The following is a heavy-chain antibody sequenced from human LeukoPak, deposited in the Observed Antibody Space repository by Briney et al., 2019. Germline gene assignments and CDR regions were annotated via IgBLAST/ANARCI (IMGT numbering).Heavy chain of an antibody. V-gene: IGHV1-46*01. CDR1: GYTFTSYY. Sequence: ASVKVSCKASGYTFTSYYMHWVRQAPGQGLEWMGIINPSGGSTSYAQQFQGRVTMPRDMSTSTVYMELSSLRSEETAVYYCARERGDCGGDCYTLDYWGQGTLVTVSS. J-gene: IGHJ4*02. D-gene: IGHD2-21*02. CDR2: INPSGGST. CDR3: ARERGDCGGDCYTLDY.